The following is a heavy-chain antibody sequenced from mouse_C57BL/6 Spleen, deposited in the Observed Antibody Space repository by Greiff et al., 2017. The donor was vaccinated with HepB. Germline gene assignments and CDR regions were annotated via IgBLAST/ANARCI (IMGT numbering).Heavy chain of an antibody. CDR3: ARGRTGTYYFDY. Sequence: QVQLQQSGAELVRPGASVKLSCKASGYTFTDYYINWVKQRPGQGLEWIARIYPGSGNTYYNEKFKGKATLTAEKSSSTAYMQLSSLTSEDSAVYFCARGRTGTYYFDYWGQGTTL. D-gene: IGHD4-1*01. CDR1: GYTFTDYY. V-gene: IGHV1-76*01. CDR2: IYPGSGNT. J-gene: IGHJ2*01.